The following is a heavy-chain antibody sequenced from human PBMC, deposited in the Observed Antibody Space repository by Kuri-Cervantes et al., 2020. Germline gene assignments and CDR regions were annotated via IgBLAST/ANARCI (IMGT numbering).Heavy chain of an antibody. J-gene: IGHJ6*03. Sequence: GESLKISCAASGFTFSSYGMHWVRQAPGKGLEWVSYISSGSNIYYADSVKGRFTISRDNAKNSLSLQMDSLRADDTGIYYCARAHFYGSRSSVGYYYYYMDVWGEGTTVTVSS. D-gene: IGHD3-10*01. V-gene: IGHV3-21*05. CDR3: ARAHFYGSRSSVGYYYYYMDV. CDR2: ISSGSNI. CDR1: GFTFSSYG.